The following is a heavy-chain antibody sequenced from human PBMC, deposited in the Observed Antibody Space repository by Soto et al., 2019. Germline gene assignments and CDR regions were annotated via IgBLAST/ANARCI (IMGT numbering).Heavy chain of an antibody. Sequence: EMQLLESGGGLVNPGGSLRLSCAASGFTFNNAWMNWVRLAPGKGLEWVGRIKSKTKGGATDYAAPVKGRFTSSRDDLKNKLYLQMNSLRTEDTAVYYCTHESYDHVWRSYRWDCRGQGTLVTVSS. CDR2: IKSKTKGGAT. V-gene: IGHV3-15*07. CDR1: GFTFNNAW. CDR3: THESYDHVWRSYRWDC. J-gene: IGHJ4*02. D-gene: IGHD3-16*02.